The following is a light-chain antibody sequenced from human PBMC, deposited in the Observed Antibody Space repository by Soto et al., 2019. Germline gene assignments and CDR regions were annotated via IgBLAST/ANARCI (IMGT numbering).Light chain of an antibody. CDR1: QSVSSSY. J-gene: IGKJ5*01. CDR2: GAS. V-gene: IGKV3-20*01. Sequence: EIVLTRSPGTLSLSPGERATLSCRASQSVSSSYLAWHQQKPGQAPRLLIYGASSRATGIPDRFSGGGSGTDFTLTISRLEPEDFAVYYCQQYGSSITFGQGTRLEIK. CDR3: QQYGSSIT.